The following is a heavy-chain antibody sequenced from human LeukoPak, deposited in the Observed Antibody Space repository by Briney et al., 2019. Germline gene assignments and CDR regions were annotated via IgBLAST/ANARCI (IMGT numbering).Heavy chain of an antibody. Sequence: KPGGSLRLSCAASGFTFSSYEMNWVRQAPGKGLEWVSTIRMTGGSTYYADSVKGRFTISRDNSKNTLHLQMNSLRAEDTAVYYCAKGGGITRPYFDYWGQGTLVTVSS. CDR3: AKGGGITRPYFDY. D-gene: IGHD3-16*01. V-gene: IGHV3-23*01. CDR1: GFTFSSYE. J-gene: IGHJ4*02. CDR2: IRMTGGST.